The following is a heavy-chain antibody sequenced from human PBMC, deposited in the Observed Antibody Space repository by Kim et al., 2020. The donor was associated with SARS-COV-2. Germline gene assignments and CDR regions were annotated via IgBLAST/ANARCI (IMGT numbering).Heavy chain of an antibody. Sequence: NYAQKRQGRVTMTTDTSTTTAYMEVRSLRSDDTAVYYCARGTIAAAGKIDYWGQGTLVTVSS. J-gene: IGHJ4*02. D-gene: IGHD6-13*01. V-gene: IGHV1-18*01. CDR3: ARGTIAAAGKIDY.